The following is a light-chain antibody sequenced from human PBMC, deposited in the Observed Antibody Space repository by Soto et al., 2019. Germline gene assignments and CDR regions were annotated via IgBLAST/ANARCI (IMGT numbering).Light chain of an antibody. CDR3: KQYKEWPPFT. CDR1: QSVSNN. V-gene: IGKV3-15*01. J-gene: IGKJ5*01. Sequence: EILMTQSPSTLSVSPGETATLSCRASQSVSNNVAWYQQKPGQAPRLLILGASTRATGIPARFSGSGSGTEFTLSISSLQSEDFAVYYCKQYKEWPPFTFGQGTRLE. CDR2: GAS.